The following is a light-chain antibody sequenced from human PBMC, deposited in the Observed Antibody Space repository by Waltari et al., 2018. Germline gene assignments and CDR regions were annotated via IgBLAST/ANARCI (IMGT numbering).Light chain of an antibody. CDR2: EVN. CDR1: SSYVGSYNL. V-gene: IGLV2-23*02. J-gene: IGLJ1*01. Sequence: QSALTQPASVSGSPGQSITVSCTGTSSYVGSYNLVSWFQQYPDTAPKLIIFEVNKRPSGVSNRFSGSKSGNTASLTISGLQAGDEADYYCCSYAGSGIYVFGTGAKVTVL. CDR3: CSYAGSGIYV.